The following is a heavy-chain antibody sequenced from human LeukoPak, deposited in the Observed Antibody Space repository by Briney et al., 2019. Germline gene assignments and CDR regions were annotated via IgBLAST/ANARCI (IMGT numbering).Heavy chain of an antibody. CDR3: AKGGSGSYHAYFDY. CDR2: ISWNSGSI. J-gene: IGHJ4*02. D-gene: IGHD3-10*01. CDR1: GFTFDDYA. Sequence: GGSLRLSCAASGFTFDDYAMHWVRQAPGKGLEWVSGISWNSGSIGCADSVKGRFTISRDNAKNSLYLQMNSLRAEDTALYYCAKGGSGSYHAYFDYWGQGTLVTVSS. V-gene: IGHV3-9*01.